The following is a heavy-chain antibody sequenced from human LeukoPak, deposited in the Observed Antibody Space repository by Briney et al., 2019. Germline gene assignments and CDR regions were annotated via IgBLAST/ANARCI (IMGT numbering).Heavy chain of an antibody. CDR2: IWYDGTNK. D-gene: IGHD4-17*01. Sequence: PGRSLRLSCAASGFAFSSFGMHWVRQAPGKGLEWVAVIWYDGTNKYYADSVKGRFTISRDSSKNTLYLQMNSLRAEDTAVYYCARATVTRWFDPWGQGTLVTVSS. CDR3: ARATVTRWFDP. J-gene: IGHJ5*02. CDR1: GFAFSSFG. V-gene: IGHV3-33*01.